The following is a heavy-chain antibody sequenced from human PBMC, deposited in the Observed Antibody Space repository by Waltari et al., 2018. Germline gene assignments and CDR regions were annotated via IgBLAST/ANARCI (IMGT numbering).Heavy chain of an antibody. V-gene: IGHV3-7*01. Sequence: EVQLVESGGGLVQPGGSLRLSCEASGFSSDWMDWVRQAPGKGLHWLANINEDGCEKYYLGSVKGRFTISRDNAKKLVYLEMNSLRAEDTAIYYCSKRLEIWGRGTMVAVSS. CDR1: GFSSDW. J-gene: IGHJ3*02. CDR3: SKRLEI. CDR2: INEDGCEK.